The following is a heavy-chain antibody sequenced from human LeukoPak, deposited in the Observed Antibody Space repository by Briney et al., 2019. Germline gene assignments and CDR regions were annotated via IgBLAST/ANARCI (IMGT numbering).Heavy chain of an antibody. J-gene: IGHJ3*02. D-gene: IGHD2-2*01. CDR2: ISGSGGNT. Sequence: PGGSLRLSCAASGFTFSSYGMHWVRQAPGKGLEWVSGISGSGGNTYYADSVKGRFTISRDNSKSTLFLLMNSLRAEDTAVYYCAKDLVCSSTSCSNGAFDIWGQGTMVTVSS. CDR3: AKDLVCSSTSCSNGAFDI. V-gene: IGHV3-23*01. CDR1: GFTFSSYG.